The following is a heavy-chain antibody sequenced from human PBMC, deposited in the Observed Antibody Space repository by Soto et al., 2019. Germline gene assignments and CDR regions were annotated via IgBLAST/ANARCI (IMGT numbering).Heavy chain of an antibody. CDR3: VSYVEYSSSWLFDY. Sequence: ASVKVSCKASGYTFTRDYIHWVRQAPGQGLEWMGIINPRGGSTSYPPKFQGRVSMTRDTSTSTVYMELNSLRADDTAVYYCVSYVEYSSSWLFDYWGQGTLVTVSS. CDR1: GYTFTRDY. D-gene: IGHD6-13*01. V-gene: IGHV1-46*01. J-gene: IGHJ4*02. CDR2: INPRGGST.